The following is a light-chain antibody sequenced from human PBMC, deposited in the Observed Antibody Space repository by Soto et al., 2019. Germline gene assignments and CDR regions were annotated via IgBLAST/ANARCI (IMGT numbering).Light chain of an antibody. CDR3: QQYYTWPIT. CDR1: QSVSSY. Sequence: EIVLTQSPATLSLSPGERATLSCRASQSVSSYLLWYQQEPGQTPRLLIYDASNRATGIPARFSGSGSGTEFTLTISSLQSEDCAVYYCQQYYTWPITFGGGTRLEIK. V-gene: IGKV3D-15*01. J-gene: IGKJ5*01. CDR2: DAS.